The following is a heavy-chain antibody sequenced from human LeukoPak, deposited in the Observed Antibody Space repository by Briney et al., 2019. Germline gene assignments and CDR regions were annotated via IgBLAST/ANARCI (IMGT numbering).Heavy chain of an antibody. CDR1: GFTFSSYG. J-gene: IGHJ4*02. V-gene: IGHV3-23*01. CDR3: AKSGRLGAAAGRYYFDY. D-gene: IGHD6-13*01. Sequence: GGTLRLSCAASGFTFSSYGMSWVRQAPGKGLEWVSAISGSGGSTYYADSVKGRFTTSRDNSKNTLYLQMNSLRAEDTAVYYCAKSGRLGAAAGRYYFDYWGQGTLVTVSS. CDR2: ISGSGGST.